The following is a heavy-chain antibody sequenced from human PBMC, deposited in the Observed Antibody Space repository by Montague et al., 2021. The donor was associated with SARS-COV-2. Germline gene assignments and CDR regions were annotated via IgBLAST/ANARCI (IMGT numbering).Heavy chain of an antibody. CDR2: IYYGGST. V-gene: IGHV4-39*07. J-gene: IGHJ6*02. Sequence: SETLSLTCTVSGGSISSSSYYWGWIRQPPGKGLEWIGSIYYGGSTYYNPSLKSRVTISVDTSKNQFSLKLSSVTAVDTAVYYCARDAEETYSSSWYYYYGMDVWGQGTTVTVSS. CDR3: ARDAEETYSSSWYYYYGMDV. D-gene: IGHD6-13*01. CDR1: GGSISSSSYY.